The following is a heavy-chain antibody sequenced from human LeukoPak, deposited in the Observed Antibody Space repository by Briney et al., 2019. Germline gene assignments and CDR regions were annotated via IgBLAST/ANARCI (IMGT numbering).Heavy chain of an antibody. CDR3: ARAPYYYGSGSYPDY. D-gene: IGHD3-10*01. V-gene: IGHV1-69*13. Sequence: SVKVSCKASGYTFTSYGISWVRQAPGQGLEWMGGIIPIFGTANYAQKFQGRVTITADESTSTAYMELSSLRSEDTAVYYCARAPYYYGSGSYPDYWGQGTLVTVSS. CDR1: GYTFTSYG. CDR2: IIPIFGTA. J-gene: IGHJ4*02.